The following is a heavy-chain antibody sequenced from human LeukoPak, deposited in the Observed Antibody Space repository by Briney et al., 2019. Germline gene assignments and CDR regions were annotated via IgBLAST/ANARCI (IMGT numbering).Heavy chain of an antibody. J-gene: IGHJ6*02. V-gene: IGHV4-59*01. CDR1: GGSISSYY. Sequence: SETLSLTCTVPGGSISSYYWSWIRQPPGKGLEWIGYIYYSGSTNYNPSLKSRVTISVVTSKNQFSLKLSSVTAADTAVYYCAGNYYDSSGYYGMDVWGQGTTVTVSS. CDR3: AGNYYDSSGYYGMDV. D-gene: IGHD3-22*01. CDR2: IYYSGST.